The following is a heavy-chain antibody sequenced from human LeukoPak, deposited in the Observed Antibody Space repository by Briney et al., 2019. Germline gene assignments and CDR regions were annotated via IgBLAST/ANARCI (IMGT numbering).Heavy chain of an antibody. D-gene: IGHD3-9*01. J-gene: IGHJ4*02. CDR3: AKVGYFDSRAYYFDY. CDR1: GFTLSSYG. V-gene: IGHV3-30*18. CDR2: ISYDGSNK. Sequence: GGSLRLSCAASGFTLSSYGMHWVRQAPGKGLERVAVISYDGSNKYYADSVKGRFTISRDNSKNTLYLQMNSLRAEDTAVYYCAKVGYFDSRAYYFDYCGQGTLVTVSS.